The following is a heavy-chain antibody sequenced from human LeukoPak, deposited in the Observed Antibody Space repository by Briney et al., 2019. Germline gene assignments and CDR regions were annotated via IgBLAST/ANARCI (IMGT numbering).Heavy chain of an antibody. CDR2: ISYDGSNK. CDR3: AGLYGQSGY. Sequence: PGGSLRLSCAASGFTFSSYGMHWVRQAPGKGLEWVAVISYDGSNKYYADSVKGRFTISRDNSKNTLYLQMNSLRAEDTAVYYCAGLYGQSGYWGQGTLVTVSS. D-gene: IGHD3-10*01. V-gene: IGHV3-30*03. CDR1: GFTFSSYG. J-gene: IGHJ4*02.